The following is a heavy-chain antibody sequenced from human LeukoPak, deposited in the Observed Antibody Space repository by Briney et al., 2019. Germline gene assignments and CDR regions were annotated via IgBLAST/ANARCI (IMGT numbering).Heavy chain of an antibody. CDR3: ARDGGDYYDSSGFDY. J-gene: IGHJ4*02. CDR2: IYYSGST. V-gene: IGHV4-59*01. Sequence: SETLSLTCTVSGGSISSYYWSWIRQPPGKGLEWIGYIYYSGSTNYNPSLQSRVTISVDTSKNQFSLKLSSVTAADTAVYYCARDGGDYYDSSGFDYWGQGTLVTVSS. D-gene: IGHD3-22*01. CDR1: GGSISSYY.